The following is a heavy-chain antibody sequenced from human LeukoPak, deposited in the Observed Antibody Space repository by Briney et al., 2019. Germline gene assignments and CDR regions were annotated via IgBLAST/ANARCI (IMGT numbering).Heavy chain of an antibody. Sequence: PGGSLRLSCAASGFTFSDYYMSWIRQAPGKGLEWVSYISSSGSTIYYADSVKGRFTISRDNAKNSLYLQMNSLRAEDTAVYYCARGGPQREGYSSSWTKKYYYYYYMDVWGKGTTVTVSS. CDR1: GFTFSDYY. J-gene: IGHJ6*03. D-gene: IGHD6-13*01. V-gene: IGHV3-11*01. CDR3: ARGGPQREGYSSSWTKKYYYYYYMDV. CDR2: ISSSGSTI.